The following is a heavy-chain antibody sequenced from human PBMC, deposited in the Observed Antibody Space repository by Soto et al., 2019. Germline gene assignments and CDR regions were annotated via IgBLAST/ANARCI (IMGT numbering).Heavy chain of an antibody. CDR2: IYSGGST. D-gene: IGHD2-15*01. J-gene: IGHJ3*02. CDR1: GFIVSSNY. V-gene: IGHV3-53*01. Sequence: GGALRLSCSASGFIVSSNYMSWVRQAPGKGLEWVSVIYSGGSTYYADSVKGRFTISRDNSKNTLYLQMNSLRAEDTAVYYCARTVVVVTATPGAFDIWGQGTMVTVSS. CDR3: ARTVVVVTATPGAFDI.